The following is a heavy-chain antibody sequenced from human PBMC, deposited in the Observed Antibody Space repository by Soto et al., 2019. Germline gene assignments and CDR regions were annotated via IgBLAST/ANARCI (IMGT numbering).Heavy chain of an antibody. Sequence: SLRLSCTASGFTFGDYAMSWVRQAPGKGLEWVGFIRSKAYGGTTEYAASVKGRFTISRDDSKSIAYLQMNSLKTEDTAVYYCTRDPSGIIEAAQDAFDIWGQGTMVTVSS. CDR3: TRDPSGIIEAAQDAFDI. V-gene: IGHV3-49*04. CDR2: IRSKAYGGTT. D-gene: IGHD6-13*01. CDR1: GFTFGDYA. J-gene: IGHJ3*02.